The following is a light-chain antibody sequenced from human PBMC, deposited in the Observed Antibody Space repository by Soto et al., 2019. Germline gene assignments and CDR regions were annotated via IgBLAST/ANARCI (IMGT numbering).Light chain of an antibody. Sequence: IVLTQSPATLSLWPGETAILSCRASQRVSSYLSWYQQKPSQAPRLLIYDASSRAPGVPARFSGSGSGTDFTLTISSLEPEDFARYYCQQRSSLITFGQGTRLVIE. CDR1: QRVSSY. CDR3: QQRSSLIT. CDR2: DAS. J-gene: IGKJ5*01. V-gene: IGKV3-11*01.